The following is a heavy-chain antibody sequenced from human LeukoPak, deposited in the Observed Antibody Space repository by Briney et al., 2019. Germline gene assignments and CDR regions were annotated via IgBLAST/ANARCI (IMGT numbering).Heavy chain of an antibody. D-gene: IGHD1-1*01. CDR1: GFTFSNSW. V-gene: IGHV3-74*01. CDR3: ARMGGSNWNREVNWFDP. J-gene: IGHJ5*02. CDR2: SDGKTT. Sequence: GGSLRLSCAASGFTFSNSWMHWVRQAPGKGLVWVSRSDGKTTTYADSVKGRFTISRDNAKNTLYLQMNSLSAEDTAVYYCARMGGSNWNREVNWFDPWGQGTLVTVSS.